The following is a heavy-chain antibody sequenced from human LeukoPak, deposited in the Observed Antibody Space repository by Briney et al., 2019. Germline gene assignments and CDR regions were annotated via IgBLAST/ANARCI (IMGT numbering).Heavy chain of an antibody. V-gene: IGHV3-15*01. Sequence: PGGSLRLSCAASGFTFSNAWMSWVRQAPGKGLEWVGRIKSKTDGGTTDYAAPVKGRFTISRDDSKNTLYLQMNGLKTEDTAVYYCTTKYPAAGTAHGGGQGTLVTVSS. CDR3: TTKYPAAGTAHG. D-gene: IGHD6-13*01. J-gene: IGHJ4*02. CDR2: IKSKTDGGTT. CDR1: GFTFSNAW.